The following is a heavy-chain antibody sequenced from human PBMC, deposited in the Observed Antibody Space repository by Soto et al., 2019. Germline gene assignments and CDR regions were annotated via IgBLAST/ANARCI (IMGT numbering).Heavy chain of an antibody. CDR3: AKARRDSSGYYGSDYFDY. Sequence: GGSLRLSCAASGFTFSSYGMHWVRQAPGKGLEWVAVISYDGSNKYYADSVKGRFTISRDNSKNTLYLQMNSLRAEDTAVYYCAKARRDSSGYYGSDYFDYWGQGTMVTVYS. J-gene: IGHJ4*02. D-gene: IGHD3-22*01. V-gene: IGHV3-30*18. CDR2: ISYDGSNK. CDR1: GFTFSSYG.